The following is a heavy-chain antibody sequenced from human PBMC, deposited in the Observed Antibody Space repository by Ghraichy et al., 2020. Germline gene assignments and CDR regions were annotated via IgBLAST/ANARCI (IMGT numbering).Heavy chain of an antibody. CDR2: INHSGST. CDR3: ARGTGGSSWRYYYYGMDV. D-gene: IGHD6-13*01. J-gene: IGHJ6*02. Sequence: SETLSLTCAVYGGSFSGYYWSWIRLPPGKGLEWIGEINHSGSTNYNPSLKSRVTISVDTSKNQFSLKLSSVTAADTAVYYCARGTGGSSWRYYYYGMDVWGQGTTVTVSS. CDR1: GGSFSGYY. V-gene: IGHV4-34*01.